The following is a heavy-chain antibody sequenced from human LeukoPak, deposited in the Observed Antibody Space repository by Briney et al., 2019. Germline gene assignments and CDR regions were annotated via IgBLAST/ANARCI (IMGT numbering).Heavy chain of an antibody. D-gene: IGHD3-10*01. CDR1: GYSFTSYW. Sequence: GESLKISCKGSGYSFTSYWISWVRQMPGKGLEWMGRSDPSDSYTNYSPSFQGHVTISADKSISTAYLQWSSLKASDTAMYYCASITMVRGVMTGMDVWGKGTTVTVSS. J-gene: IGHJ6*04. V-gene: IGHV5-10-1*01. CDR3: ASITMVRGVMTGMDV. CDR2: SDPSDSYT.